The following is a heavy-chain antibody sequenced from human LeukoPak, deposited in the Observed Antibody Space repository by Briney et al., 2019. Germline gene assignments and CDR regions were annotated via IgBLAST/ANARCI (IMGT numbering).Heavy chain of an antibody. Sequence: SETLSLTCTVSGGSISSYYWSWIRQPPGKGLEWIGYIYYSGSTNYNPSLKSRVTISVDTSKNQFSLKLSSVTAADTAVYYCARWSGSVIARNYYYYMDVWGEGTTVTVSS. V-gene: IGHV4-59*08. CDR3: ARWSGSVIARNYYYYMDV. CDR1: GGSISSYY. J-gene: IGHJ6*03. CDR2: IYYSGST. D-gene: IGHD2/OR15-2a*01.